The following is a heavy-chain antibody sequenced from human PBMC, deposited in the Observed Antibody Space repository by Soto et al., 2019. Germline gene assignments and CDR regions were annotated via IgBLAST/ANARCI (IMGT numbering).Heavy chain of an antibody. V-gene: IGHV4-61*01. CDR3: ARQLAVAGDDAFDI. CDR1: GGSVSSGSYY. D-gene: IGHD6-19*01. J-gene: IGHJ3*02. CDR2: IYYSGST. Sequence: QVQLQESGPGLVKPSETLSLTCTVSGGSVSSGSYYWSWIRQPPGKGLEWIGYIYYSGSTNYNPYLKSRVTISVDTSKNQFSLKLSSVTAADTAVYYCARQLAVAGDDAFDIWGQGTMVTVSS.